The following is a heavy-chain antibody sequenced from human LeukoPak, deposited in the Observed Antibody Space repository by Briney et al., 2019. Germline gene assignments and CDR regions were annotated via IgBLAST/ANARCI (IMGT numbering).Heavy chain of an antibody. CDR1: GHTPNTYG. V-gene: IGHV1-18*01. Sequence: ASVKVSCKASGHTPNTYGFTWVRQAPGQGLEWIGWIFSYTGQTKYADKFQARVTMTLDTSKTTAYLDLRSLRSDDTAVYFCANVAKGRFFFYYMDVWVEGTTVTVS. D-gene: IGHD3-3*01. CDR3: ANVAKGRFFFYYMDV. J-gene: IGHJ6*03. CDR2: IFSYTGQT.